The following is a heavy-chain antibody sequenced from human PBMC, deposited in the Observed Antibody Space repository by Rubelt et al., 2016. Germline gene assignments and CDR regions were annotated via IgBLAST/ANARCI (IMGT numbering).Heavy chain of an antibody. V-gene: IGHV3-23*04. CDR1: GFTFSSSS. CDR3: AKAWFSRSSDN. J-gene: IGHJ4*02. Sequence: EVQLVESGGGLVQPGGSLRLSCAASGFTFSSSSMSWVRQAPGKGLEWVSTITGTNTYYANSVKGRFTISRDNSKNTLYLQLNSLRAEDTAVYYCAKAWFSRSSDNWGQGTLVTVSS. CDR2: ITGTNT. D-gene: IGHD6-6*01.